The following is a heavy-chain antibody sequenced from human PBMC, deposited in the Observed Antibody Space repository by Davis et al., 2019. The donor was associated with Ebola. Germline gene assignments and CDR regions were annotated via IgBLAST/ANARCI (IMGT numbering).Heavy chain of an antibody. V-gene: IGHV3-53*01. CDR2: IYSGGST. J-gene: IGHJ4*02. CDR1: GFTVSSNY. Sequence: GESLKISCAASGFTVSSNYMSWVRQAPGKGLEWVSVIYSGGSTYYADSVKGRFTISRDNSKNTLYLQMNSLRAEDTAVYYCAKAYSIWRSGWYDYWGQGTLVTVSS. CDR3: AKAYSIWRSGWYDY. D-gene: IGHD6-19*01.